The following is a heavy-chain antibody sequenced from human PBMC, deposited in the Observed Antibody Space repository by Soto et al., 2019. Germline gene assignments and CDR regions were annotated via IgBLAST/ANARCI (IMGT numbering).Heavy chain of an antibody. J-gene: IGHJ4*02. CDR3: ARRKERSGPNYFDS. CDR2: MNPNNGNA. D-gene: IGHD6-25*01. V-gene: IGHV1-8*01. CDR1: GYTFITYD. Sequence: QVQLVQSGAEVKKPGASVKVSCKASGYTFITYDINWVRQAAGQGLEWMGWMNPNNGNAGYAQKFPSRVTITRNPTISTAYMELSSLRFDDTAVYFCARRKERSGPNYFDSWGQGSLVTVSS.